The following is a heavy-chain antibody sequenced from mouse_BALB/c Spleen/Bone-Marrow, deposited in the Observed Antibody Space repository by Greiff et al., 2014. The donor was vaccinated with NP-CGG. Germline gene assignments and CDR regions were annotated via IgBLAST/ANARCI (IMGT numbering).Heavy chain of an antibody. CDR3: ARIYYGSSYDY. CDR2: IHYSGST. V-gene: IGHV3-1*02. CDR1: GYSITSGYS. D-gene: IGHD1-1*01. J-gene: IGHJ2*01. Sequence: VQLKQSGPDLVKPSQSLSLTCTVTGYSITSGYSWHWIRQFSGKKLEWMGYIHYSGSTNYNPSLKSRISITRDTSKNQFFLQLNSVTTEDTATYYCARIYYGSSYDYWSQGTTLTVSS.